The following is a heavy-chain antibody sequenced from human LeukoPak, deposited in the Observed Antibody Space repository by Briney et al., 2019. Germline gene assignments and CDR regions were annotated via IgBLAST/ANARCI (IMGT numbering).Heavy chain of an antibody. CDR3: ARDQPSYYDSSGYYVV. D-gene: IGHD3-22*01. CDR1: GFTFSTYA. Sequence: GGSLRLSCAASGFTFSTYAMHWVRQAPGKGLEWVANIKQDGSEKYYVDSVKGRFTISRDNAKNSLYLQMNSLRAEDTAVYYCARDQPSYYDSSGYYVVWGQGTLVTVSS. J-gene: IGHJ4*02. V-gene: IGHV3-7*01. CDR2: IKQDGSEK.